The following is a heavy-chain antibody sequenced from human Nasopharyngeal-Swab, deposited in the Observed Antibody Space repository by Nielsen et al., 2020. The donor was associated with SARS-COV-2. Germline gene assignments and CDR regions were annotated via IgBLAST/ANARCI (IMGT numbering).Heavy chain of an antibody. CDR1: GGSVTSGSDY. V-gene: IGHV4-61*01. CDR2: FYYSGSP. J-gene: IGHJ4*02. D-gene: IGHD3-10*01. Sequence: SETLSLTCTVSGGSVTSGSDYWSWIRQSPGKGLEWIGYFYYSGSPTYNPSLKSRVTISVDTSMNQFSLKLSSVTAADTAVYYCARGGSPNLLYYGSGSHFDYWGQGTLVTVSS. CDR3: ARGGSPNLLYYGSGSHFDY.